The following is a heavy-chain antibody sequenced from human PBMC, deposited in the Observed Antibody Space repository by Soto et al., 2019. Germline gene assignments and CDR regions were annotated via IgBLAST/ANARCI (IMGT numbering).Heavy chain of an antibody. J-gene: IGHJ6*02. CDR2: IIPILTTP. D-gene: IGHD2-8*02. Sequence: QVQLVQSGAEVKKTGSSVKVSCKASGGTFSIYGCSWVRQAPGQGPEWIGGIIPILTTPNYAQKFQGRVTIVADESTTPVYMELSSLKFEDTAVYYCATSVGIAPTGEDGMDVWGQGTSVTVSS. V-gene: IGHV1-69*01. CDR1: GGTFSIYG. CDR3: ATSVGIAPTGEDGMDV.